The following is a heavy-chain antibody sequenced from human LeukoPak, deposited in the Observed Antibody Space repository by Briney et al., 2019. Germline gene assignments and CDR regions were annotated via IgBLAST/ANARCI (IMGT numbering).Heavy chain of an antibody. V-gene: IGHV3-30*02. CDR3: AKASYGDRLRRAYYYYYMDV. CDR2: IRYDGSNK. D-gene: IGHD4-17*01. Sequence: GGFLRLSCAASGFTFSSYGMHWVRQAPGKGLEWVAFIRYDGSNKYYADSVKGRFTISRDNSKNTLYLQMNSLRAEDTAVYYCAKASYGDRLRRAYYYYYMDVWGKGTTVTISS. CDR1: GFTFSSYG. J-gene: IGHJ6*03.